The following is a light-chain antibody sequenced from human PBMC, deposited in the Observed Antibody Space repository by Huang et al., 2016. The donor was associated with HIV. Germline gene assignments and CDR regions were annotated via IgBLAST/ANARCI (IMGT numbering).Light chain of an antibody. Sequence: EIVLTQSPGTLSLSPGERATLSCRASQSVSSSYLAWYQQKPGQAPRLRIYGASSRATGIPDRFSGSGSGTDFTLTISRLEPEDIAVYYCQQYGSSPRYAFGQGTKLEIK. CDR2: GAS. J-gene: IGKJ2*01. CDR3: QQYGSSPRYA. CDR1: QSVSSSY. V-gene: IGKV3-20*01.